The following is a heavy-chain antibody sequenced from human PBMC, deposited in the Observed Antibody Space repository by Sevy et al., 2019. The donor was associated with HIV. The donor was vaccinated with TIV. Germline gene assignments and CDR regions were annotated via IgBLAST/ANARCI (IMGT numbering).Heavy chain of an antibody. CDR3: ATLPRIAVAGTGGAFDI. V-gene: IGHV5-10-1*01. Sequence: GESLKISCKGSGYSFTSYWISWVRQMPGKDLEWMGRIDPSDSYTNYSPSFQGHVTISADKSISTAYLQWSSLKASDTAMYDCATLPRIAVAGTGGAFDIWGQGTMVTVSS. CDR1: GYSFTSYW. J-gene: IGHJ3*02. D-gene: IGHD6-19*01. CDR2: IDPSDSYT.